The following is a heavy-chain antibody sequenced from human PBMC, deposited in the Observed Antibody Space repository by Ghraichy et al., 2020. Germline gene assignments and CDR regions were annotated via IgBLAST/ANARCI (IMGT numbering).Heavy chain of an antibody. D-gene: IGHD3-22*01. CDR3: ARGDYYDSSGYYHEAFDI. Sequence: GGSLRLSCAATGFTFSRYWMSWVRQAPGKGLEWVGNIKPDGSEKYYEDSVKGRFTISRDNAKNSLYLQMNSLRAEDTAVYYCARGDYYDSSGYYHEAFDIWGQGIMVTVSP. CDR1: GFTFSRYW. CDR2: IKPDGSEK. V-gene: IGHV3-7*03. J-gene: IGHJ3*02.